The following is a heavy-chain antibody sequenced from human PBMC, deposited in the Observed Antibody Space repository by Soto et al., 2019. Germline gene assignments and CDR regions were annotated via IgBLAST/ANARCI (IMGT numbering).Heavy chain of an antibody. CDR1: GGSFSGYY. CDR3: ARSGLGCGAFDF. CDR2: INHSGST. J-gene: IGHJ3*01. Sequence: SETLSLTCAVYGGSFSGYYWSWIRQPPGKGLEWIGEINHSGSTNYNPSLKSRVTISVDTSKNQFSLKLSSVTAADTAVYYCARSGLGCGAFDFWGQGTMVPVSS. D-gene: IGHD2-21*01. V-gene: IGHV4-34*01.